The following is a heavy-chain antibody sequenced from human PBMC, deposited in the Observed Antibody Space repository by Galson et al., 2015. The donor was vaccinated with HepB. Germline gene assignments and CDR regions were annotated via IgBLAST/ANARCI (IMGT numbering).Heavy chain of an antibody. J-gene: IGHJ4*02. CDR1: GFTFSDYA. CDR2: ISYDGNIK. CDR3: AREGGCTNGVCYGSDS. V-gene: IGHV3-30-3*01. Sequence: SLRLSCAASGFTFSDYAMHWVRQVPGKGLEWVAIISYDGNIKYFADSVKGRFTISRDDSKNTLYLQMDSLRPEDTAVYYCAREGGCTNGVCYGSDSWGRGTLVTVSS. D-gene: IGHD2-8*01.